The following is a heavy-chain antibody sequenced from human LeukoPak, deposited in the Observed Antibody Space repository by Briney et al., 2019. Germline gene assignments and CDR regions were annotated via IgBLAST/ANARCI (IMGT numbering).Heavy chain of an antibody. D-gene: IGHD6-13*01. CDR3: ARGGIMYSSSFSL. V-gene: IGHV1-8*01. J-gene: IGHJ4*02. CDR1: GYTFTSYD. Sequence: GASVKVSCKASGYTFTSYDINWVRQGTGQGLEWMGWMNPNSGDTGYAQKFQGRVTLTRNTSISTAYMELRSLRSEDTAVYYCARGGIMYSSSFSLWGQGTLVTVSS. CDR2: MNPNSGDT.